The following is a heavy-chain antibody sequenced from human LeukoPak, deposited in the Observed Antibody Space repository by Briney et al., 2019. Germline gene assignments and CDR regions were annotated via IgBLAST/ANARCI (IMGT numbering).Heavy chain of an antibody. J-gene: IGHJ4*02. Sequence: GGSLRLSCAASGFTFSSYAMNWVRQAPGKGLEWVSGISAYGGSTYYADSVKGRFTISRDNSKNTLYLQMNSLRAEDTAVYYCAKSSSYDILTGYLDYWGQGTLVTVSS. CDR2: ISAYGGST. V-gene: IGHV3-23*01. CDR3: AKSSSYDILTGYLDY. CDR1: GFTFSSYA. D-gene: IGHD3-9*01.